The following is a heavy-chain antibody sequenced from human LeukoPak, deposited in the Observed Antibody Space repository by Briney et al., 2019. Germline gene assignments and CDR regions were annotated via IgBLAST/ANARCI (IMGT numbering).Heavy chain of an antibody. CDR3: ARGDPNAFDI. CDR1: GGSFSGYY. J-gene: IGHJ3*02. Sequence: TSETLSLTCAVYGGSFSGYYWSWIRQPPGKGLEWIGEINHSGSTYYNPSLKSRVTISVDGSKNQFSLKLSSVTAADTAVYYCARGDPNAFDIWGQGTMVTVSS. V-gene: IGHV4-34*01. CDR2: INHSGST.